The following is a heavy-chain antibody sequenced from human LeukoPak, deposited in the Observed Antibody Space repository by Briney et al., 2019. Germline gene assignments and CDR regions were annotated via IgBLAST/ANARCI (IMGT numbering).Heavy chain of an antibody. V-gene: IGHV1-69*02. J-gene: IGHJ6*03. CDR1: GGTFRSYT. CDR2: IIPILGIA. CDR3: ARGRTTVTAYYYYYMDV. D-gene: IGHD4-11*01. Sequence: SVKVSCKASGGTFRSYTISWVRQAPGQGLEWMGRIIPILGIANYAQKFQGRVTITADKYTSTAYMELSSLRSEDTAVDYCARGRTTVTAYYYYYMDVWGKGTTVTVSS.